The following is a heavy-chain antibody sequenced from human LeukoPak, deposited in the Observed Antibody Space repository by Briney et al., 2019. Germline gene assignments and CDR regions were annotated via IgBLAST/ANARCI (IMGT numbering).Heavy chain of an antibody. D-gene: IGHD4-17*01. CDR1: GVSITSGDFY. Sequence: PSETLSLTCTISGVSITSGDFYWSWIRQPPGTGLEWVGFSYYSGGTYYNPSLKSRVTISLDTSKNRFSLRLTSVTAADTAVYYCAGCGDFDYWGQGTLVTVPS. CDR3: AGCGDFDY. J-gene: IGHJ4*02. V-gene: IGHV4-30-4*01. CDR2: SYYSGGT.